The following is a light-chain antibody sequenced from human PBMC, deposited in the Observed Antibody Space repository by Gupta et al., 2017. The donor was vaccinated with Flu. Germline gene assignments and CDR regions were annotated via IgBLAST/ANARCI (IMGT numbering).Light chain of an antibody. CDR3: QKFNHAPRT. Sequence: DIQMTQSPSSLSASVGDRVIITCRASQGIGNYVTCYQQKPGKVPRLLIYAASILQSGVPSRFIGSGSGTEFTLTISSLQPEDVATYYCQKFNHAPRTFGQGTKVEIK. CDR1: QGIGNY. V-gene: IGKV1-27*01. J-gene: IGKJ1*01. CDR2: AAS.